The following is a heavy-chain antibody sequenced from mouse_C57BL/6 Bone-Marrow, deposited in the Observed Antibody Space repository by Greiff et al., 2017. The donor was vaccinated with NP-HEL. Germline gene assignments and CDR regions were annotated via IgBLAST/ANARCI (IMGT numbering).Heavy chain of an antibody. CDR3: ARKSYDYDRFAY. V-gene: IGHV1-55*01. J-gene: IGHJ3*01. Sequence: QVQLQQPGAELVKPGASVKMSCMASGYTFTSYWITWVKQRPGQGLEWIGDIYPGSGSTNYNEKFKSKATLTVDTSSSTAYMQLSSLTSEDSAVYYCARKSYDYDRFAYWGQGTLVTVSA. CDR2: IYPGSGST. D-gene: IGHD2-4*01. CDR1: GYTFTSYW.